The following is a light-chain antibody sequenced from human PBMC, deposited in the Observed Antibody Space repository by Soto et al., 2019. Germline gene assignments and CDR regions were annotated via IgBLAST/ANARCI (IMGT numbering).Light chain of an antibody. V-gene: IGLV1-44*01. CDR1: SSNIGSNT. CDR3: AAWDDTLNAPYV. CDR2: SNN. Sequence: QSVLTQPPSASGTPGQRVTISCSGSSSNIGSNTVNWYQQLPGTAPKLLIYSNNQRPSGVPDRFSGSKSGTSASLAISGLQSEDEPDYYCAAWDDTLNAPYVFGTGTKVTVL. J-gene: IGLJ1*01.